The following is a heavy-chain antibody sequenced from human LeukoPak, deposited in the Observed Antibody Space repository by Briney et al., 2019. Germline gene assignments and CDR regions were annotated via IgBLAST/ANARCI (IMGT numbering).Heavy chain of an antibody. V-gene: IGHV1-2*02. D-gene: IGHD6-13*01. J-gene: IGHJ5*02. CDR3: ARVLRGIAAAGTRWFDP. CDR1: GYTFTGYY. Sequence: GASAKVSCKDSGYTFTGYYMHWVRQAPGQGLEWMGWINPNSGGTNYAQKFQGRVTMTRDTSISTAYMELSRLRSDDTAVYYCARVLRGIAAAGTRWFDPWGQGTLVTVSS. CDR2: INPNSGGT.